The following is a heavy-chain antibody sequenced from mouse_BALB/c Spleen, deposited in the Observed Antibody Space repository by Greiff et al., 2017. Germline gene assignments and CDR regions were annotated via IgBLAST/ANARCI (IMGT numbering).Heavy chain of an antibody. Sequence: LVKPGASVKISCKASGYSFTGYYMHWVKQSHGKSLEWIGYISCYNGATSYNQKFKGKATFTVDTSSSTAYMQFNSLTSEDSAVYYCARSLYGNCSWFAYWGQGTLVTVSA. CDR1: GYSFTGYY. D-gene: IGHD2-1*01. J-gene: IGHJ3*01. CDR2: ISCYNGAT. V-gene: IGHV1S34*01. CDR3: ARSLYGNCSWFAY.